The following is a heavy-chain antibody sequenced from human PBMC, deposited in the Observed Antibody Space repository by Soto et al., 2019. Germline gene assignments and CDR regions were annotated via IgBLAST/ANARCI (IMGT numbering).Heavy chain of an antibody. Sequence: QVQLVQSGAEVKKPGASVKVSCKASGYTFTSYAMHWVRQAPGQRLEWMGWINAGNGNTKYSQQFQGRVTITRDTSASTAYMELSSLRSEDTAVYYCARTMVPRGCYYYGIDVWGQGTTVTVSS. J-gene: IGHJ6*02. CDR2: INAGNGNT. V-gene: IGHV1-3*01. D-gene: IGHD3-10*01. CDR1: GYTFTSYA. CDR3: ARTMVPRGCYYYGIDV.